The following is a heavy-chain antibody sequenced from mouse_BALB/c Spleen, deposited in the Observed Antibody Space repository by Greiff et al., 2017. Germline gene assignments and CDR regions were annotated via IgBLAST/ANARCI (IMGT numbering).Heavy chain of an antibody. Sequence: QVTLKVSGPGILQPSQTLSLTCSFSGFSLSTSGMGVSWIRQPSGKGLEWLAHIYWDDDKRYNPSLKSRLTISKDTSRNQVFLKITSVDTADTATYYCARRAAGYWDAMDYWGQGTSVTVSS. V-gene: IGHV8-12*01. D-gene: IGHD3-1*01. CDR2: IYWDDDK. CDR3: ARRAAGYWDAMDY. J-gene: IGHJ4*01. CDR1: GFSLSTSGMG.